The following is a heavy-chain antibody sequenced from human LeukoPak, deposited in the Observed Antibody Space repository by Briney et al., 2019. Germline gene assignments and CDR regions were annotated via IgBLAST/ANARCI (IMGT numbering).Heavy chain of an antibody. J-gene: IGHJ6*02. D-gene: IGHD1-1*01. CDR2: ISWNSGSI. CDR3: AKDIKGKTDYYYYGVDV. V-gene: IGHV3-9*01. CDR1: GFSFDDCA. Sequence: GGSLRLSCAASGFSFDDCAMHWVRQAPGKGLEWVSGISWNSGSIGYADSVKGRFTISRDNAKNSLYLQMNSLRAEDTALYYCAKDIKGKTDYYYYGVDVWGQGTTVTVSS.